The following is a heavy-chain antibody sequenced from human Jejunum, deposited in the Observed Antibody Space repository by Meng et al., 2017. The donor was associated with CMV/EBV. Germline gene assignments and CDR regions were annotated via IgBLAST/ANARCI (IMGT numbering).Heavy chain of an antibody. CDR2: IYYSGST. J-gene: IGHJ5*02. Sequence: GDSISSYFWTWIRQPPGKGLEWIGYIYYSGSTNYNPSLKSRPTMSVDTSKNQFSLRLRSVTAADTAVYYCARDLLGYSYGFAFDPWGQGTRVTVSS. CDR1: GDSISSYF. D-gene: IGHD5-18*01. CDR3: ARDLLGYSYGFAFDP. V-gene: IGHV4-59*01.